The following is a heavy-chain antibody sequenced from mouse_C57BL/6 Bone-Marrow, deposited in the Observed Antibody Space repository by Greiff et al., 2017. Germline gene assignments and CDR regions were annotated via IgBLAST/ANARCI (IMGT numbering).Heavy chain of an antibody. CDR3: AAWPTIVTYFDY. D-gene: IGHD2-5*01. V-gene: IGHV1-81*01. J-gene: IGHJ2*01. CDR1: GYTFTSYG. Sequence: QVQLQQSGAELARPGASVKLSCKASGYTFTSYGISWVKQRTGQGLEWIGEIYPRSGNTYYNEKFKGKATLTADKSSSTAYMELRSLTSEDSAVYFCAAWPTIVTYFDYWGRGTTLTVSA. CDR2: IYPRSGNT.